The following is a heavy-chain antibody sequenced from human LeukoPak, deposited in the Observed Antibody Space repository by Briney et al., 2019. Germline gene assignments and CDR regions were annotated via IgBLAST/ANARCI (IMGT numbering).Heavy chain of an antibody. J-gene: IGHJ6*03. Sequence: GAPVKVSCKASGGTLSSYAISWVRQAPGQGLEWMGGIIPIFGTANYAQKFQGRVTITTDESTSTAYMELSSLRSEDTAVYYCAKGSGYDRWDYYYMDVWGKGTTVTVSS. V-gene: IGHV1-69*05. D-gene: IGHD5-12*01. CDR1: GGTLSSYA. CDR2: IIPIFGTA. CDR3: AKGSGYDRWDYYYMDV.